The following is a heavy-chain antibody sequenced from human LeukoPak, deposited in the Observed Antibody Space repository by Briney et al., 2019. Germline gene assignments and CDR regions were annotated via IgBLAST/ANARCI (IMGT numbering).Heavy chain of an antibody. CDR1: GFTVSNKY. CDR2: IYSGGTT. J-gene: IGHJ4*02. CDR3: ARGAGDDTIGSRMKGAFDY. D-gene: IGHD3-22*01. Sequence: GGSLRLSCAASGFTVSNKYMSWVRQAPGKGLEWVSVIYSGGTTYYTDSVKGRFTISRHIPRNTLYLQMNSLRAEDTAVYYCARGAGDDTIGSRMKGAFDYWGQGTLVTVSS. V-gene: IGHV3-53*04.